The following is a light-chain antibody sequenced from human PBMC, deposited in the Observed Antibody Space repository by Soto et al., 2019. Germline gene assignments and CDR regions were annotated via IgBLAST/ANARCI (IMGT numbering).Light chain of an antibody. Sequence: FVLTQSPATLSLSPGERATLSCRASWNVGSSLAWHQQKPGQAPRLLMYDASKRPTGIPARFSGSGSGTDFTLTISSLEAEDSAVYYCQNGRTFGQGTRLEIK. V-gene: IGKV3-11*01. CDR1: WNVGSS. CDR2: DAS. CDR3: QNGRT. J-gene: IGKJ2*01.